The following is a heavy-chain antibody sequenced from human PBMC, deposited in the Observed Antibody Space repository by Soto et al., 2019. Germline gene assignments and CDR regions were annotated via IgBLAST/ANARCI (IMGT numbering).Heavy chain of an antibody. Sequence: EVQLLESGGGLVQPGGSLRLSCAASGFTFRNYAMTWVRQAPGKGLEWVSGISSSGDNTYYPSSVRGRFTISRDNSKDTFFLKRSSLRAEDTATYYCAKFKGGVNDGLDIWGKGTMVTVSS. CDR2: ISSSGDNT. D-gene: IGHD6-25*01. V-gene: IGHV3-23*01. J-gene: IGHJ3*02. CDR1: GFTFRNYA. CDR3: AKFKGGVNDGLDI.